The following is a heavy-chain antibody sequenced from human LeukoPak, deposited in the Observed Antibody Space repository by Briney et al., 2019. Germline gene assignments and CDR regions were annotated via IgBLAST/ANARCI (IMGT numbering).Heavy chain of an antibody. V-gene: IGHV3-21*01. D-gene: IGHD1-26*01. CDR3: ARSGTYNWFDP. CDR2: ISTGGTYI. CDR1: GFTFSLFS. J-gene: IGHJ5*02. Sequence: GGSLRLSCAASGFTFSLFSMNWVRQAPGKGLEWVSSISTGGTYIYYADSVKGRFTISRDNADNSLYLQMNSLRAEDTGVYYCARSGTYNWFDPWGQGTLVTVSS.